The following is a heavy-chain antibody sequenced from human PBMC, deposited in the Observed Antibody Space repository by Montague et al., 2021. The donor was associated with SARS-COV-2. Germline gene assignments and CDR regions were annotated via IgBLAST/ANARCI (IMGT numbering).Heavy chain of an antibody. V-gene: IGHV4-59*12. Sequence: ETLSLTCTVSGGSISSYYWSWIRQPPGKGLEWIGSIYYSGSTYYNPSLKSRVTISVDTSKNQFSLKLSSVTAADTAVYYCARDLRRGFDPWGQGTLVTVSS. CDR3: ARDLRRGFDP. J-gene: IGHJ5*02. D-gene: IGHD3-10*01. CDR1: GGSISSYY. CDR2: IYYSGST.